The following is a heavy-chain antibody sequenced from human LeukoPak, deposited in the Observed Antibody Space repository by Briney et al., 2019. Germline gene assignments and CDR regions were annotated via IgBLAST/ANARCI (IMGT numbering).Heavy chain of an antibody. Sequence: GGSLRLSCAASGFTFDDYAMHWVRQAPGKGLEWVSGISWNSGSIGYADSVKGRFTISRDNAKNSLYLQMNSLRAEDTAVYYCARRNDPWGQGTLVTVSS. J-gene: IGHJ5*02. CDR3: ARRNDP. CDR1: GFTFDDYA. CDR2: ISWNSGSI. V-gene: IGHV3-9*01.